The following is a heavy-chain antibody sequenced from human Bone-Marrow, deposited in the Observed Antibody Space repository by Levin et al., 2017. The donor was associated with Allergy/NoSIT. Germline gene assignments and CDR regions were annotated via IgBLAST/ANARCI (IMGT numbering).Heavy chain of an antibody. CDR1: GDSINSFY. Sequence: SQTLSLTCTVSGDSINSFYWTWIRQPPGKGLEWIGDVYNTGSTRYNPSLKSRVTISMDTSKNQFSLRLTSVTAADTAMYYCARHGRQIWDHLGINAWGHGTTVTVSS. D-gene: IGHD1-1*01. CDR3: ARHGRQIWDHLGINA. J-gene: IGHJ6*02. V-gene: IGHV4-59*08. CDR2: VYNTGST.